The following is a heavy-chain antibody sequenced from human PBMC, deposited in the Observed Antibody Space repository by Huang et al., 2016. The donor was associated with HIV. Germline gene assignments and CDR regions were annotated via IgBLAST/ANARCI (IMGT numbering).Heavy chain of an antibody. CDR1: GGTFTSYA. Sequence: GKKPGSSVKVSCKASGGTFTSYAFSWVRQAPGQGLEWMGGIIPVLSTVNYAQKFQGRVTITADESTTTVYIEVSSLRSQDTAVYYCVKNVWLGDYYHYQMDVWGKGTTVTVSS. D-gene: IGHD3-10*01. CDR3: VKNVWLGDYYHYQMDV. J-gene: IGHJ6*03. V-gene: IGHV1-69*13. CDR2: IIPVLSTV.